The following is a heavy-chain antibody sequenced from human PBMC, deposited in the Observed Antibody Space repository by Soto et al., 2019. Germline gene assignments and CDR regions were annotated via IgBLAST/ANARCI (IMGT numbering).Heavy chain of an antibody. V-gene: IGHV1-2*02. J-gene: IGHJ6*02. CDR2: INPDSGGT. D-gene: IGHD5-18*01. CDR1: GYTFTGYY. CDR3: ARRRIEPAGGYYGLDV. Sequence: QVQLVQSGAEVKEPGSPVKVSCKTSGYTFTGYYIHWVRQAPGQRLEWMGWINPDSGGTNYAQKFQGRVTVTRDTSISTAYMELNSLRSDDTAVYYCARRRIEPAGGYYGLDVWGQGTTVTVSS.